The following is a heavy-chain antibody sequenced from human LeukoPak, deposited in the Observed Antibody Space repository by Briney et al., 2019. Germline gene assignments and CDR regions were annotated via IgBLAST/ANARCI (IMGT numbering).Heavy chain of an antibody. CDR1: GFTFSSYA. CDR2: ISSNGGST. V-gene: IGHV3-64*02. CDR3: ARNYGSGSYYHVPVDY. Sequence: GGSLRLSCAASGFTFSSYAMHWVRQAPGKGLEYVSAISSNGGSTYYADSVKGRFTISRDNSKNTLYLQMGSLRAEDMAVYYCARNYGSGSYYHVPVDYWGQGTLVTVSS. D-gene: IGHD3-10*01. J-gene: IGHJ4*02.